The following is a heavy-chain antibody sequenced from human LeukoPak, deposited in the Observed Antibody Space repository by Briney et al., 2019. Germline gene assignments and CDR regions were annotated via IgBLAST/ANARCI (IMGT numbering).Heavy chain of an antibody. V-gene: IGHV3-23*01. CDR2: ISGSGGST. CDR1: GFTFSSYA. CDR3: AKTNMVRRVMDV. Sequence: GGSLRLSCAASGFTFSSYAVCWVRQAPGKGLEWVSAISGSGGSTYYADSVKGRFTISRDNSKNTLYLQMNSLRAEDTAVYYCAKTNMVRRVMDVWGQGTTVTVSS. D-gene: IGHD3-10*01. J-gene: IGHJ6*02.